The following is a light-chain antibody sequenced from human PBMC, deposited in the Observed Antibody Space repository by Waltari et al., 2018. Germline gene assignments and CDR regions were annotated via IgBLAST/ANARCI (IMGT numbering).Light chain of an antibody. V-gene: IGKV1-5*03. Sequence: DIQMTQSPSTLSASVGDRVTITCRASQGISTWLAWYQQKPGKAPKVLIYKASSLESGVPSRFSGSGSGTEFTLTISSLQPDDFATYYCQQYNSYWGFGQGTKVEIK. J-gene: IGKJ1*01. CDR2: KAS. CDR3: QQYNSYWG. CDR1: QGISTW.